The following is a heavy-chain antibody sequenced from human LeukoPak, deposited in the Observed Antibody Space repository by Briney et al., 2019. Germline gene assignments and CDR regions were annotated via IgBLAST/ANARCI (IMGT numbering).Heavy chain of an antibody. CDR3: ARDWEYYYDSSGYAPDY. CDR2: ISYDGSNK. CDR1: GFTFSSYA. V-gene: IGHV3-30-3*01. D-gene: IGHD3-22*01. J-gene: IGHJ4*02. Sequence: GGSLRLSCAASGFTFSSYAMHWVRQAPGKGLEWVAVISYDGSNKYYADSVKGRFIISRDNSKNTLYLQMNSLRAEDTAVYYCARDWEYYYDSSGYAPDYWGQGTLVTVSS.